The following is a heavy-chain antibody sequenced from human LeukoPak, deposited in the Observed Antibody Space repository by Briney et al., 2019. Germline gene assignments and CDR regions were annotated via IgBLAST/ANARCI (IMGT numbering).Heavy chain of an antibody. CDR3: ARDKQAATHDAFDI. V-gene: IGHV3-21*01. CDR2: ISSSSSYI. CDR1: GFTFSSYS. D-gene: IGHD6-25*01. Sequence: GGSLRLSCAASGFTFSSYSMNWVRQAPGKGLEWVSSISSSSSYIKYADSVKGRFTISRDNAKDSLYLQMNSLRAEDTAVYYCARDKQAATHDAFDIWGQGTMVTVSS. J-gene: IGHJ3*02.